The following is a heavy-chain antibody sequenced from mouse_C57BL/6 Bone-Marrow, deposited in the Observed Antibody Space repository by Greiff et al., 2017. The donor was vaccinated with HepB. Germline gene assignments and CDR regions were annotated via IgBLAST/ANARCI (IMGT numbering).Heavy chain of an antibody. CDR2: IYPGSGNT. Sequence: LQESGAELVRPGASVKLSCKASGYTFTDYYINWVKQRPGQGLEWIARIYPGSGNTYYNEKFKGKATLTAEKSSSTAYMQLSSLTSEDSAVYFCARGRDYDGPYYYAMDYWGQGTSVTVSS. CDR1: GYTFTDYY. J-gene: IGHJ4*01. V-gene: IGHV1-76*01. D-gene: IGHD2-4*01. CDR3: ARGRDYDGPYYYAMDY.